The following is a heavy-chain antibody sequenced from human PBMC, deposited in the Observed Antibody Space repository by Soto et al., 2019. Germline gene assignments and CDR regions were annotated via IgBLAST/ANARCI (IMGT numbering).Heavy chain of an antibody. J-gene: IGHJ4*02. CDR1: GYTFTSYG. CDR3: ARDDESSGWYKVIDY. CDR2: ISAYNGNT. D-gene: IGHD6-19*01. V-gene: IGHV1-18*01. Sequence: ASVKVSCKASGYTFTSYGISWVRQAPGQGLEWMGWISAYNGNTNYAQKLQGRVTMTTDTSTSTAYMELRSLRSDDTAVYYCARDDESSGWYKVIDYWGQGTLVTVSS.